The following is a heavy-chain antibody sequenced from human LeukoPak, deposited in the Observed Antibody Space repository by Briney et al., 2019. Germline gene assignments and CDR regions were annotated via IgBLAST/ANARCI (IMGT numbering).Heavy chain of an antibody. CDR3: ASGFGFDCSSTSCSYFDY. CDR2: IKQDGSEK. J-gene: IGHJ4*02. V-gene: IGHV3-7*01. Sequence: PGGSLRLSCAASGFTFSSYWMSWVRQAPGKGLEWVANIKQDGSEKYYVDSVKGRFTISRDNAKNSLYLQMNSLRAEDTAVYYCASGFGFDCSSTSCSYFDYWGRGTLVTVSS. D-gene: IGHD2-2*01. CDR1: GFTFSSYW.